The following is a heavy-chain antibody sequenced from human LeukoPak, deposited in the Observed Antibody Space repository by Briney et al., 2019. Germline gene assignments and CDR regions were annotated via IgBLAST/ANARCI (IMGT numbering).Heavy chain of an antibody. Sequence: HGESLKISCKGSGYSFTSYWIGWVRQMPGKGLEWMGIIYPGDSDTRYSPSFQGQVTISADTSISTAYLQWRSLEASDTAMFYCARPLRLTESGGPFDIWGQGTMVTVSS. J-gene: IGHJ3*02. CDR1: GYSFTSYW. CDR3: ARPLRLTESGGPFDI. V-gene: IGHV5-51*01. D-gene: IGHD3-16*01. CDR2: IYPGDSDT.